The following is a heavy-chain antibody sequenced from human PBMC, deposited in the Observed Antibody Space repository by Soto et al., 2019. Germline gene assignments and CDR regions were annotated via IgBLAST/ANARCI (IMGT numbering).Heavy chain of an antibody. CDR1: GGYISSSSYY. CDR3: ARHTPAISISDH. Sequence: SETLSLTCTVPGGYISSSSYYWSCIRQPPGKGLEWIGSIYYSGSTYYNPSLKSRVTIFVDTSKNQFSLKLSFVTAADTAVYYCARHTPAISISDHWGQGTLVTVS. CDR2: IYYSGST. D-gene: IGHD2-15*01. J-gene: IGHJ4*02. V-gene: IGHV4-39*01.